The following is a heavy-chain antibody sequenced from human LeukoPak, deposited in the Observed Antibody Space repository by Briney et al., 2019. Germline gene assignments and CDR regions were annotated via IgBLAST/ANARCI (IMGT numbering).Heavy chain of an antibody. CDR3: ARFPDILTGYSD. Sequence: ASVKVSCKASGYTFTGYYMHWVRQAPGQGLEWMGWINPNSGGTNYAQKFQGRVTMTRDTSISTAYMELSRLRSDDTAVYYWARFPDILTGYSDWGQGTLVTVSS. J-gene: IGHJ4*02. V-gene: IGHV1-2*02. D-gene: IGHD3-9*01. CDR2: INPNSGGT. CDR1: GYTFTGYY.